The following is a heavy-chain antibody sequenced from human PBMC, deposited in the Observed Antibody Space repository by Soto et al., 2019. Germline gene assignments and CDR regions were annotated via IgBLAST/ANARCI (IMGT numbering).Heavy chain of an antibody. CDR2: IYYSGST. CDR1: GGSITSGGYS. D-gene: IGHD3-22*01. Sequence: QLQLQESGSGLVKPSQTLSLTCAVSGGSITSGGYSWSWIRQPPGKGLEWIGYIYYSGSTYYNPSLKSRVTISVDRFKNQFSLELSSVTAADTAVYYCARAASSGYLSDAFDIWGQGTMVTVSS. J-gene: IGHJ3*02. V-gene: IGHV4-30-2*01. CDR3: ARAASSGYLSDAFDI.